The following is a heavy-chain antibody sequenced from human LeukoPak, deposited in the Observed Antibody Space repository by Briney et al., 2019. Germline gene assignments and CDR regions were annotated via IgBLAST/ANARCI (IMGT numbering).Heavy chain of an antibody. CDR1: GGSISNSAYY. Sequence: SETLSLNCTVSGGSISNSAYYWGWIRQPPGKGLEWIGSIYYTGTTSYNPSLESRVTISVDSSNNQISLNLNSVIAADTAMYFCARGGLYGHPFEFGGQGILVIVSA. V-gene: IGHV4-39*07. J-gene: IGHJ4*02. D-gene: IGHD3-10*01. CDR3: ARGGLYGHPFEF. CDR2: IYYTGTT.